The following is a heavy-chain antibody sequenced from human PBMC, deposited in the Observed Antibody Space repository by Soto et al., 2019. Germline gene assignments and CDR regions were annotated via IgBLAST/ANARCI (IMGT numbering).Heavy chain of an antibody. Sequence: GGSLRLSCAASGFTFSSYWMSWVRQAPGKGLEWVANIKQDGSEKYYVDSVKGRFTISRDNAKNSLYLQMNSLRAEDTAVYYCVKYCSSTSCPGPFWGQGTMVTVSS. CDR3: VKYCSSTSCPGPF. CDR2: IKQDGSEK. D-gene: IGHD2-2*01. J-gene: IGHJ3*01. V-gene: IGHV3-7*01. CDR1: GFTFSSYW.